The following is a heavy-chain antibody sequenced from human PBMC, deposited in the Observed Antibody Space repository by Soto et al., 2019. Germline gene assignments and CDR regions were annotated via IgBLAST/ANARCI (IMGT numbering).Heavy chain of an antibody. J-gene: IGHJ4*02. CDR3: ASGPGDYGGNSASDY. V-gene: IGHV1-69*06. D-gene: IGHD4-17*01. Sequence: SVKVSCKASGDTFSSYAISWVRQAPGQGLEWMGGIIPIFGTANYAQKFQGRVTITADKSTSTAYMELSSLRSEDTAVYYCASGPGDYGGNSASDYWGQGTLVTVSS. CDR1: GDTFSSYA. CDR2: IIPIFGTA.